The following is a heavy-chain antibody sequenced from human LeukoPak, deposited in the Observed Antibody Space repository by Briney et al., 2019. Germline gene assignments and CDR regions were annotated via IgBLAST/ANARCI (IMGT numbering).Heavy chain of an antibody. CDR3: ARDANPLYPYYYMDV. Sequence: GGSLRLSWAPSGFTFSHYYMSWIRQATGEGLEWLSYISSSGSTIYYADSVKGRFTISRDNAKNSLYLQMNSLRAEDTAVYYCARDANPLYPYYYMDVWGKGTTVTVSS. J-gene: IGHJ6*03. CDR1: GFTFSHYY. CDR2: ISSSGSTI. D-gene: IGHD3-16*02. V-gene: IGHV3-11*04.